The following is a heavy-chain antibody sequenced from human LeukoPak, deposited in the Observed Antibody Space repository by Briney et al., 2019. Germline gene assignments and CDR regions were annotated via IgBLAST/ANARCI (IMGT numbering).Heavy chain of an antibody. CDR2: IYSGGST. J-gene: IGHJ4*02. CDR3: ARATHYYDSSGPDQYYFDY. CDR1: GFTVSSNY. D-gene: IGHD3-22*01. Sequence: GGSLRLSCAASGFTVSSNYMSWVRQAPGKGLEWVSVIYSGGSTYYADSVKGRFTISRDNSKNTLYLQMNSLRAEDTAVYYCARATHYYDSSGPDQYYFDYWGQGTLVTVSS. V-gene: IGHV3-53*01.